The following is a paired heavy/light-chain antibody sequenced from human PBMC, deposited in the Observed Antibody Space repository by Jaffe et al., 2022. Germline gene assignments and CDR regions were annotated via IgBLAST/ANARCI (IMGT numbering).Light chain of an antibody. Sequence: QSVLTQPPSVSGAPGQRVTISCTGSSSNIGAGYGVHWYQQLPGTAPKLLIYGDNNRPSGVPDRFSASKSATSASLAITGLQAEDEADYYCQSYDTSLSGPYVFGTGTKVTVL. CDR2: GDN. CDR3: QSYDTSLSGPYV. CDR1: SSNIGAGYG. J-gene: IGLJ1*01. V-gene: IGLV1-40*01.
Heavy chain of an antibody. CDR1: GFTFNSYA. V-gene: IGHV3-23*01. CDR2: ISDSGGST. Sequence: EVQLLESGGGLAQPGGSLRLSCAASGFTFNSYAMSWVRQSPGKGLEWVSTISDSGGSTYFTDSVKGRFTISRDNSKNTLYLQMTSLRAEDTAIYYCAKDQRLGAISAWVDYWGQGTLVTVSS. D-gene: IGHD3-16*01. J-gene: IGHJ4*02. CDR3: AKDQRLGAISAWVDY.